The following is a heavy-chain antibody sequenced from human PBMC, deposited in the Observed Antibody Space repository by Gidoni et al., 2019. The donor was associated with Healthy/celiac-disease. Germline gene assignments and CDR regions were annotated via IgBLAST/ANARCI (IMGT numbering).Heavy chain of an antibody. J-gene: IGHJ4*02. V-gene: IGHV5-10-1*03. CDR3: ARRVVSSSGTYYFDY. CDR2: IDPSDSYT. Sequence: EVQLVQSGAEVKKPGESLRISCKGSGYSFTSYWISWVRQMPGKGLEWMGRIDPSDSYTNYSPSFQSHVTISADKSISTAYLQWSSLKASDTAMYYCARRVVSSSGTYYFDYWGQGTLVTVSS. CDR1: GYSFTSYW. D-gene: IGHD6-6*01.